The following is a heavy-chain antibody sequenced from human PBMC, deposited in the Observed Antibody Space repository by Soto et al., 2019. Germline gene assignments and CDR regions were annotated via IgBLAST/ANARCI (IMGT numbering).Heavy chain of an antibody. CDR3: ARGREDHVDHHFGHLFDY. D-gene: IGHD3-10*01. Sequence: KTXETLSLTCPVAGYSIRASFWSWVRQPPGKGLEWIGLVHHTGNTNYNPSLETRVTMLIDASANHFSLTLTSVTPADAAIYYCARGREDHVDHHFGHLFDYWGQGNLVTVSS. J-gene: IGHJ4*02. CDR2: VHHTGNT. V-gene: IGHV4-59*01. CDR1: GYSIRASF.